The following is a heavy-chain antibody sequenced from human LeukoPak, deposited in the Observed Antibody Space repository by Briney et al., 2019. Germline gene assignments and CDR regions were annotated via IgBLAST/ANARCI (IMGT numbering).Heavy chain of an antibody. CDR1: GGSFSGYY. V-gene: IGHV4-34*01. Sequence: SETLSLTCAVYGGSFSGYYWSRIRQPPGKGLEWIGEINHSGSTNYNPSLKSRVTISVDTSKNQFSLKLSSVTAADTAVYYCARGGSRFLEWLLRNSNWFDPWGQGTLVTVSS. D-gene: IGHD3-3*01. CDR2: INHSGST. J-gene: IGHJ5*02. CDR3: ARGGSRFLEWLLRNSNWFDP.